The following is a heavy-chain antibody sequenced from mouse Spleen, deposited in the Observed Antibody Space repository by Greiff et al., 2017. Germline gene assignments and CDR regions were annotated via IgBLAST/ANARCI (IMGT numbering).Heavy chain of an antibody. CDR3: ARYSGVYAMDY. V-gene: IGHV1-54*01. CDR2: INPGSGGT. D-gene: IGHD3-2*02. CDR1: GYAFTNYL. Sequence: VQLQQSGAELVRPGTSVKVSCKASGYAFTNYLIEWVKQRPGQGLEWIGVINPGSGGTNYNEKFKGKATLTADKSSSTAYMQLSSLTSEDSAVYFCARYSGVYAMDYWGQGTSVTVSS. J-gene: IGHJ4*01.